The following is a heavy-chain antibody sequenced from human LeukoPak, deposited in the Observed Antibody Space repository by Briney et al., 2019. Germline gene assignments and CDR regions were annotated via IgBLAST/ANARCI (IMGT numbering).Heavy chain of an antibody. CDR3: ARNSIVDSSGYYYFDY. CDR1: GYTFTSYY. Sequence: ASVKVSCKASGYTFTSYYIHWVRQAPGQGLEWMGIINPSGDSTGYAQKFQGRVTMTRDTSTSTLYMELSSPRSEDTAVYYCARNSIVDSSGYYYFDYWGQGTLVTVSS. CDR2: INPSGDST. J-gene: IGHJ4*02. V-gene: IGHV1-46*01. D-gene: IGHD3-22*01.